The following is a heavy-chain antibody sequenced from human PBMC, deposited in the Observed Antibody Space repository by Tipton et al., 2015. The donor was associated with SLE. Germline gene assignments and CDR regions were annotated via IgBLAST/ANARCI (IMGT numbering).Heavy chain of an antibody. CDR2: IDHSGST. V-gene: IGHV4-34*01. D-gene: IGHD2-2*01. CDR1: GGSFSVHY. CDR3: AVGHTSSFDY. Sequence: TLSLTCAVYGGSFSVHYWSWSWIRQPPGKGLEWIGEIDHSGSTNYNPSLKSRVTISVDTSKNQFSLKLSSVTAADTAVYYCAVGHTSSFDYWGQGTLVTVSS. J-gene: IGHJ4*02.